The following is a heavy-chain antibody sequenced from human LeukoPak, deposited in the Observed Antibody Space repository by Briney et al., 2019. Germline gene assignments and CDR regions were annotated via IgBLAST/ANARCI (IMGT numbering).Heavy chain of an antibody. CDR2: IYYSGST. D-gene: IGHD3-22*01. Sequence: SETLSLTCTVSGGSISSDYWSWIRQPPGKGLEWIGYIYYSGSTNYNPSLKSRVTISVDTSKNQFSLKLSSVTAADTAVYYRGYYDSSGYYVDYWGQGTLVTVSS. V-gene: IGHV4-59*12. J-gene: IGHJ4*02. CDR3: GYYDSSGYYVDY. CDR1: GGSISSDY.